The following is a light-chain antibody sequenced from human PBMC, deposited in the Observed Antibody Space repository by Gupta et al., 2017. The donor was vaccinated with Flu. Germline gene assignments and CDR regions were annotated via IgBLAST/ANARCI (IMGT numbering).Light chain of an antibody. CDR1: QSVLSSSNNKNY. CDR3: QQYSSTPPMST. J-gene: IGKJ2*01. CDR2: WAS. V-gene: IGKV4-1*01. Sequence: GERATINCKSSQSVLSSSNNKNYLAWYQQKPGQPPRLLFYWASTREPGVPDRFSGSGSGTDFTLTISSLQAEDVAVYYCQQYSSTPPMSTFGQGTNLEIK.